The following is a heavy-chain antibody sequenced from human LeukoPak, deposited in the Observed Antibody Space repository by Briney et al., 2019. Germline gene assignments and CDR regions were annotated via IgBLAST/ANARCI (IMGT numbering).Heavy chain of an antibody. J-gene: IGHJ4*02. V-gene: IGHV4-4*07. CDR3: ARDSGDETYDY. Sequence: KPSETLSLTCTVSGGSISSSYWRWIRPPAGKGLEWIGRIYTSGSTNYKPSLKSRVTMSVDTSKNQFSLKLSSVTAADTAVYYCARDSGDETYDYWGQGTLVTVSS. CDR1: GGSISSSY. CDR2: IYTSGST. D-gene: IGHD4-17*01.